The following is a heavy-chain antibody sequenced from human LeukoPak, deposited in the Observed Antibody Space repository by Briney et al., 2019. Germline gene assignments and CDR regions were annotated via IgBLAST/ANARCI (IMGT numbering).Heavy chain of an antibody. CDR1: GFTVSSNY. CDR2: IYSGGST. CDR3: ARVGADYGGNSAYYYYYGMDV. D-gene: IGHD4-23*01. V-gene: IGHV3-66*01. J-gene: IGHJ6*02. Sequence: GGSLRLSCAASGFTVSSNYMSWVRQAPGKGLEGVSVIYSGGSTYYADSVKGRFTISRDNSKNTLYLQMNSLRAEDTAVYYCARVGADYGGNSAYYYYYGMDVWGQGTTVTVSS.